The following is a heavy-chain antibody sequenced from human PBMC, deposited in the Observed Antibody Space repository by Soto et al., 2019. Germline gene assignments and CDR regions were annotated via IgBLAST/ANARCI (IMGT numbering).Heavy chain of an antibody. J-gene: IGHJ5*02. V-gene: IGHV5-10-1*01. Sequence: KVSCKASRYTFTKYFTQWVRQMPGKGLEWMGRIDPSDSYTNYSPSFQGHVTISADKSISTAYLQWSSLKASDTAMYYCAREAMIVVGPWGQGTLVTVSS. CDR2: IDPSDSYT. CDR3: AREAMIVVGP. D-gene: IGHD3-22*01. CDR1: RYTFTKYF.